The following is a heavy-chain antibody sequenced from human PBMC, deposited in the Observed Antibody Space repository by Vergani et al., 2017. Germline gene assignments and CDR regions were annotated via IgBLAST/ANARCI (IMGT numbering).Heavy chain of an antibody. V-gene: IGHV1-69*01. CDR3: ARGDYSSGWGVYYYYRDG. D-gene: IGHD6-19*01. J-gene: IGHJ6*03. CDR2: IIPIFGTA. Sequence: QVQLVQSGAEVKKPGSSVKVSCKASGGTFSSYAISWVRQAPGQGLEWMGGIIPIFGTANYAQKFQGRVTITADESTSTAYMELSSLRSEDTAVYYWARGDYSSGWGVYYYYRDGGGKGTTVTVSS. CDR1: GGTFSSYA.